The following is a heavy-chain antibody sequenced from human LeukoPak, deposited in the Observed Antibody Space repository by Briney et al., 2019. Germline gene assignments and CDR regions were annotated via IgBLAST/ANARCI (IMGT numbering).Heavy chain of an antibody. V-gene: IGHV1-18*01. CDR1: GYTFTSYG. J-gene: IGHJ6*02. CDR2: ISAYNGNT. CDR3: ATIGCSSTSCYADYYYYGMDV. Sequence: ASVKVSCKASGYTFTSYGISWVRQAPGQGLEWMGWISAYNGNTNYAQKLQGRVTMTTDTSTSTAYMELRSLRSDDTAVYYCATIGCSSTSCYADYYYYGMDVWGQGTTVTVSS. D-gene: IGHD2-2*01.